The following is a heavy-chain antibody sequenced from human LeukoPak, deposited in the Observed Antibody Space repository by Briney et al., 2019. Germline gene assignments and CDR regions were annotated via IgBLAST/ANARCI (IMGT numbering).Heavy chain of an antibody. Sequence: GASVKVSCKASGYTFTSYGISWVRQAPGQGLEWMGWISAYNGNTHYAQKLQGRVTMTTDTSTNTAYMELRSLRSDDTAVYYCARVEMATIGVVLLIDYWGQGTLVTVSS. CDR3: ARVEMATIGVVLLIDY. J-gene: IGHJ4*02. D-gene: IGHD5-24*01. CDR2: ISAYNGNT. V-gene: IGHV1-18*01. CDR1: GYTFTSYG.